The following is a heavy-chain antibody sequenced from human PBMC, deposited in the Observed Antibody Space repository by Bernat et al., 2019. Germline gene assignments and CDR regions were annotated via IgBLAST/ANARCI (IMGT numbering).Heavy chain of an antibody. J-gene: IGHJ6*02. D-gene: IGHD4-17*01. CDR2: IYHSGST. CDR1: GGSISSVGYS. Sequence: QLQLQESGSGLVKPSQTLSLTCAVSGGSISSVGYSWSWIRQPPGKGLVWIGYIYHSGSTYYNPSLTSRVTISVDRSKNQFSLKLSSVTAADTAVYYCARDFYGDPGYGMDVWGQGTTVTVSS. CDR3: ARDFYGDPGYGMDV. V-gene: IGHV4-30-2*01.